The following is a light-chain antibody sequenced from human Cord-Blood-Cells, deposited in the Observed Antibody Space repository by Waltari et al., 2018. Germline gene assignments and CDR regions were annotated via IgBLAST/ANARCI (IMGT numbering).Light chain of an antibody. Sequence: DIRLTQSPSSLSASVGDRVTITCRASQSISSYLNWYQQKPGKAPKLLIYAASSLQSGVPSRFSGSGSGTDFTLTISSLQPEDFATYYCQQSYSTRGFGQGTKLEIK. CDR3: QQSYSTRG. V-gene: IGKV1-39*01. J-gene: IGKJ2*03. CDR1: QSISSY. CDR2: AAS.